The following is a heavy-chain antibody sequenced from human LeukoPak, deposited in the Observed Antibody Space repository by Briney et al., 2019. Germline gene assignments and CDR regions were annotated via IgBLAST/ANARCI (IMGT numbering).Heavy chain of an antibody. J-gene: IGHJ4*02. CDR2: TYQRSKWYN. CDR3: ARSPSPYSSGWYFDY. V-gene: IGHV6-1*01. D-gene: IGHD6-19*01. CDR1: GNSVSINSAA. Sequence: SQTLSLTCAISGNSVSINSAAWNWIRQSPSRGLEWLGRTYQRSKWYNDYAVSVKSRITINPDISKNQFSLQLNSVTPEDTAVYYCARSPSPYSSGWYFDYWGQGTLVTVSS.